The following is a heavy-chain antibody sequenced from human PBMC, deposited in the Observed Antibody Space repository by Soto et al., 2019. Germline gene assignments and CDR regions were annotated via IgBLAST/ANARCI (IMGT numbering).Heavy chain of an antibody. J-gene: IGHJ4*02. D-gene: IGHD2-8*01. V-gene: IGHV1-46*01. CDR2: INPSDGST. CDR1: GYSFTEYY. Sequence: ASVKVSCKASGYSFTEYYMHWVRQAPGQGLEWVGIINPSDGSTNYAQKFQGRVTITRDTSTSTVYMDLSSLRSEDTAVYYCASRYCTTSDCPGFDYWGQGTLVTVSS. CDR3: ASRYCTTSDCPGFDY.